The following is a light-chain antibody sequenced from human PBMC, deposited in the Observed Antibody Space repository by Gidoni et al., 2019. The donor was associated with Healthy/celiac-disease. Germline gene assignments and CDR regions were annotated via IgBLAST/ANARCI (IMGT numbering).Light chain of an antibody. V-gene: IGKV3-11*01. Sequence: EIVLTQSQATLSWSPGERATLSCRASQSVSSYLAWYQQKPGQAPRLLIYDASNRATGIPARFSGSGSGTDFTLTISSLEPEDFAVYYCQQRSNWPPSWTFGQGTKVEIK. CDR2: DAS. J-gene: IGKJ1*01. CDR3: QQRSNWPPSWT. CDR1: QSVSSY.